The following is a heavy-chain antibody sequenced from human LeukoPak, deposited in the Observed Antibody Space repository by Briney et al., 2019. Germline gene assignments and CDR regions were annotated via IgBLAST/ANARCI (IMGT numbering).Heavy chain of an antibody. D-gene: IGHD2-2*01. CDR1: GFTLNNYW. CDR3: VRDCSDAGCYASAFDI. J-gene: IGHJ3*02. Sequence: HPGGSLRLSCAASGFTLNNYWMHWIRQGLGEGLMWVSRISRDGSSTTYADSVKGRFTISRDNTKNTLYLQMISLRAEDTAVYYCVRDCSDAGCYASAFDIWGRGTMVTVSS. CDR2: ISRDGSST. V-gene: IGHV3-74*01.